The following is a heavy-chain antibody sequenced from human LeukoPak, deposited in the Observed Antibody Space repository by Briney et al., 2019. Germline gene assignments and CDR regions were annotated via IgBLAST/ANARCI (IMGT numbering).Heavy chain of an antibody. V-gene: IGHV3-30*03. D-gene: IGHD6-19*01. Sequence: GGSLRLSCAASGFTFSSYGMHWVRQAPGQGLEGVAVISSDGSNKYYADSVKGRLTISRDNSKNTLYLQMNSLRAEDTAVYYCARGTPSSSGWLYYGMDVWGQGTTVTVSS. CDR2: ISSDGSNK. J-gene: IGHJ6*02. CDR1: GFTFSSYG. CDR3: ARGTPSSSGWLYYGMDV.